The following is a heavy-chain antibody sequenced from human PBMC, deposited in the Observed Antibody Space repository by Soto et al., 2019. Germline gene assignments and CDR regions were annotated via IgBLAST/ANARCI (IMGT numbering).Heavy chain of an antibody. CDR1: GFTVSSNY. V-gene: IGHV3-48*02. Sequence: GGSLRLSCAASGFTVSSNYMSWVRQAPGKGLEWVSYISSSSSTIYYADSVKGRFTISRDNAKNSLYLQMNSLRDEDTAVYYCAKSYDIVGAFDIWGQGTMVTVSS. CDR3: AKSYDIVGAFDI. CDR2: ISSSSSTI. D-gene: IGHD1-26*01. J-gene: IGHJ3*02.